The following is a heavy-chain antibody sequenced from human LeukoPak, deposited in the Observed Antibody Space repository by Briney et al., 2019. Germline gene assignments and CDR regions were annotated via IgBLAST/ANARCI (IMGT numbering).Heavy chain of an antibody. J-gene: IGHJ5*02. V-gene: IGHV3-23*01. CDR3: AKCNTYYSRNWFDP. Sequence: GGSLRLSCAGSGITFSSYAMTWVRQAPGKGLEWVSSISGSGSNTEYADSVKGRFTISRDNSKNTLYLQMNSLRAEDTAVYHCAKCNTYYSRNWFDPWGPGTLVTVSS. CDR2: ISGSGSNT. D-gene: IGHD3-10*01. CDR1: GITFSSYA.